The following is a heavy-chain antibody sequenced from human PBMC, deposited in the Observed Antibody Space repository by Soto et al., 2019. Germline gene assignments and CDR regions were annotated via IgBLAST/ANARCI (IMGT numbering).Heavy chain of an antibody. CDR1: GGSFSGYY. Sequence: PSETLSLTCAVYGGSFSGYYWSWIRQPPGKGLEWIGEINHSGSTNYNPSLKSRVTISVDTSKNQFSLKLSSVTAADTAVYYCARLKKAAARHYWLAPWGQGTLVTVSS. J-gene: IGHJ5*02. CDR2: INHSGST. CDR3: ARLKKAAARHYWLAP. D-gene: IGHD6-6*01. V-gene: IGHV4-34*01.